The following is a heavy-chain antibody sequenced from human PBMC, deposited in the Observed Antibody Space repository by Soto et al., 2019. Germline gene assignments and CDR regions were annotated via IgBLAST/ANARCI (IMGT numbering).Heavy chain of an antibody. Sequence: QVQLVQSGAEEKKPGASVKVSCKASGDTFTVYAMHWVRQAPGQRLEWMGWINAGNGNTKYSKKFQGRLTIPRDTPATIAYMGLSRLRFEDTAVYYCARAVAVTADFDYWGQGTLVTLSS. D-gene: IGHD2-21*02. J-gene: IGHJ4*02. CDR1: GDTFTVYA. CDR3: ARAVAVTADFDY. V-gene: IGHV1-3*05. CDR2: INAGNGNT.